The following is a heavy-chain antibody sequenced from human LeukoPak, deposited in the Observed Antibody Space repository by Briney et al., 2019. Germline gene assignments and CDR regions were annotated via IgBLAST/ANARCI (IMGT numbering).Heavy chain of an antibody. D-gene: IGHD7-27*01. J-gene: IGHJ1*01. Sequence: SETLSLTCTVSGGSISSYYWSWIRQPPGKGLEWIGYIYYSGSTNYNPSLKSRVTISVDTSKNQFSLKLSSVTAADTAVYYCARPGFLGYLGQRGYLQDWGQGTLVTVSS. CDR1: GGSISSYY. CDR2: IYYSGST. CDR3: ARPGFLGYLGQRGYLQD. V-gene: IGHV4-59*08.